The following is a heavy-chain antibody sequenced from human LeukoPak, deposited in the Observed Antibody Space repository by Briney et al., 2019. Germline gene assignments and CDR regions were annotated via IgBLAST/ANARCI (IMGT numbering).Heavy chain of an antibody. J-gene: IGHJ5*02. Sequence: SGPTPVNPTQTLTLTCTFSGFSLSTSGVAVGWFRQPPGGALEWLALIYWNDDTFYNPSLDSRLTIAKDTSKNQVVLTMTNMDPVDTATFYCARRRPPSNGDWFDPWGQGTLVTVSS. D-gene: IGHD4-17*01. CDR1: GFSLSTSGVA. V-gene: IGHV2-5*01. CDR2: IYWNDDT. CDR3: ARRRPPSNGDWFDP.